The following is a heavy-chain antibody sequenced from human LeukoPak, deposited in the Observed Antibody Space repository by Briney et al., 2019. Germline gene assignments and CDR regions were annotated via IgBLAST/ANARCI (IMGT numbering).Heavy chain of an antibody. J-gene: IGHJ4*02. CDR2: LASDGRNE. CDR1: GFPFSIYG. V-gene: IGHV3-33*01. Sequence: PGGSLRLSCAASGFPFSIYGMHWVRRAPGKGLEWVAGLASDGRNENYPDSVKGRFTISRDNSKNTLYLQMNILRAEDTAVYYCARGGGGQLDYWGQGTLVTVSS. D-gene: IGHD3-16*01. CDR3: ARGGGGQLDY.